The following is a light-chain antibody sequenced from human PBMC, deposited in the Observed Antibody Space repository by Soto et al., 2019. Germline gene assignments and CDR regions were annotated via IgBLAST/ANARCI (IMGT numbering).Light chain of an antibody. CDR3: GADHGSGNNFVVV. CDR2: VGTGGIVG. Sequence: QSVLTQPPSASASLGASVTLTCTLSSGYSNYKVDWYQQRPGKGPRFVMRVGTGGIVGSKGDGIPDRFSVLGSGLNRYLAIKNIQEEDESDYHCGADHGSGNNFVVVFGGGTKVTAL. CDR1: SGYSNYK. V-gene: IGLV9-49*01. J-gene: IGLJ2*01.